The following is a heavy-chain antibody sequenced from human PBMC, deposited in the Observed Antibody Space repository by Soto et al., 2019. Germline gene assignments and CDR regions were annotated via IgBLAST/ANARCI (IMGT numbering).Heavy chain of an antibody. J-gene: IGHJ4*02. D-gene: IGHD3-16*02. V-gene: IGHV4-39*01. CDR2: MYVSGSGST. Sequence: PSETLSLTCTVSNGSISSNSFYWGWVRQPPGKGLEWNASMYVSGSGSTYYNPSFQSRVSMSVDTSSSQFSLKLSSVTAADTALYYCTRGVITFGRVIIIPGWGQGTQVTVSS. CDR1: NGSISSNSFY. CDR3: TRGVITFGRVIIIPG.